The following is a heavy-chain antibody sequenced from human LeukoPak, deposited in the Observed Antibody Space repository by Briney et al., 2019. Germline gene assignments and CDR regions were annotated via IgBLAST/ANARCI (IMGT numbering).Heavy chain of an antibody. CDR2: ISAYNGNT. J-gene: IGHJ4*02. D-gene: IGHD1-26*01. CDR3: ASLVGAIDGDYFDY. CDR1: GYTFTSYG. Sequence: ASVKASCKASGYTFTSYGISWVRQAPGQGLEWMGWISAYNGNTNYAQKLQGRVTMTTDTSTSTAYMELRSLRSDDTAVYYCASLVGAIDGDYFDYWGQGTLVTVSS. V-gene: IGHV1-18*01.